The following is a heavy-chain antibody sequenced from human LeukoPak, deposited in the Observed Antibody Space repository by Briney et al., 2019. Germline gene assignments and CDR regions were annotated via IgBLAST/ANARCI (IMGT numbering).Heavy chain of an antibody. V-gene: IGHV4-59*01. Sequence: SETLSLTCTVSGGSIRTYYWSWSRQPPGKGLEWIGYIYYSGTTNYNPSLKTRVTISVDTSKNQFSLKLSSVTAADSAVYYCARTIPAGVYCSSSSCEINWFDPWGQGTLVTVSS. CDR2: IYYSGTT. J-gene: IGHJ5*02. CDR3: ARTIPAGVYCSSSSCEINWFDP. CDR1: GGSIRTYY. D-gene: IGHD2-2*01.